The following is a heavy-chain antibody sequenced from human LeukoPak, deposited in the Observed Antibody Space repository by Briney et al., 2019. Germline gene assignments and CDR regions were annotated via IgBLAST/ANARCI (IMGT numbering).Heavy chain of an antibody. D-gene: IGHD2-2*01. Sequence: GGSLRLSCAASGFTFSSYWMSWVRQAPGKGLEWVANIKQDGSEKYYVDSVKGRFTISRDNAKNSLYLQMNSLRAEDTAVYYCARAYSTRPNYYYYYMDVWGKGTTVTVSS. CDR3: ARAYSTRPNYYYYYMDV. J-gene: IGHJ6*03. V-gene: IGHV3-7*01. CDR2: IKQDGSEK. CDR1: GFTFSSYW.